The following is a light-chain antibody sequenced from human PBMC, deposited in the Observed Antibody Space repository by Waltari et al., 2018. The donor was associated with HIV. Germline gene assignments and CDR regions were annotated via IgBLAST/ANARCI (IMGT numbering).Light chain of an antibody. CDR1: SSDVGSYNL. V-gene: IGLV2-23*02. J-gene: IGLJ1*01. Sequence: QSDLTQPASVSGSPGQSTHIPCTGTSSDVGSYNLVSWYQQHPGQAPQLMIYEVSKWPSGVSNRFSGSKSGNTASLTISGLQAEDEADYYCCSYAGSSTYVFGTGTKVTVL. CDR2: EVS. CDR3: CSYAGSSTYV.